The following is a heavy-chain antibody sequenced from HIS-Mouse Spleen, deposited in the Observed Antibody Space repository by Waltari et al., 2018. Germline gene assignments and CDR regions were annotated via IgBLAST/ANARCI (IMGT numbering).Heavy chain of an antibody. J-gene: IGHJ2*01. V-gene: IGHV3-30-3*01. D-gene: IGHD6-13*01. CDR2: ISFDGINE. Sequence: QVQLVESGGGVVQPGRSLRLSCAASGFTFSSYAMHWVRQAPGKGLEWVAVISFDGINENYAEAVKGRLTISRDKSENELYLQMNSLRAEDTAVDYCARDPSIAAAVWYFDLWGRGTLVTVSS. CDR3: ARDPSIAAAVWYFDL. CDR1: GFTFSSYA.